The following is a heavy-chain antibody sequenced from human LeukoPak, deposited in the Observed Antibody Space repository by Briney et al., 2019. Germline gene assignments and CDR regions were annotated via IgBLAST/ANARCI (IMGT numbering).Heavy chain of an antibody. CDR1: GGSFSGYY. D-gene: IGHD3-16*02. CDR3: ARSHDHLWGNYPDY. J-gene: IGHJ4*02. CDR2: IHHDGRI. V-gene: IGHV4-34*01. Sequence: SETLSLTCAVYGGSFSGYYWSWIRQPPGKGLEWIGEIHHDGRINYNPSLKSRVTLSVDKSKNQFSLRLNSVTAADTAMYYCARSHDHLWGNYPDYWGQGALVTVSS.